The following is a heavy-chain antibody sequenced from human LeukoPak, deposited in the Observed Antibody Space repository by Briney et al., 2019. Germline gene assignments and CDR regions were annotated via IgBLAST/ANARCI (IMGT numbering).Heavy chain of an antibody. CDR1: GYSFTDYW. D-gene: IGHD6-19*01. V-gene: IGHV5-51*01. CDR3: ARRTRYRSGSHSDY. CDR2: IYPGDSDI. J-gene: IGHJ4*02. Sequence: GESLKISCKASGYSFTDYWIAWVRQMPGKGLEWMGIIYPGDSDIAYSPSFQGQVTISADKSISTAYLQWGSLKASDTAMYYCARRTRYRSGSHSDYWGQGTLVTVSS.